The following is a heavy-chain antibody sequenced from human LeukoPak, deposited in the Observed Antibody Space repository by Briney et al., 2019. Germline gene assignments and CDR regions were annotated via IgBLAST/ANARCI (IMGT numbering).Heavy chain of an antibody. J-gene: IGHJ3*02. Sequence: GGSLRLSCAASGFTFSSYAMSWVRQAPGKGLEWVSAISGSGGSTYYADSVKGRFTISRDNSKNTLYLQMNSLRAEDTAAYYCAKDRSLSDAFDIWGQGTMVTVSS. D-gene: IGHD3-16*02. CDR3: AKDRSLSDAFDI. CDR1: GFTFSSYA. V-gene: IGHV3-23*01. CDR2: ISGSGGST.